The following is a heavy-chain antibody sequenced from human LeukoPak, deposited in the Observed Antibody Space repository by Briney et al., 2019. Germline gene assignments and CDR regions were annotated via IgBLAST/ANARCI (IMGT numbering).Heavy chain of an antibody. D-gene: IGHD3-22*01. V-gene: IGHV1-69*01. Sequence: GSSVKVSCKASGGTFSSYAISWVRQAPGQGLEWMGGIIPIFDTANYAQKFQGRVTITADESTSTAYMELSSLRSEDTAVYYCAIEFSSGYFNWFDPWGQGTLVTVSS. CDR1: GGTFSSYA. CDR3: AIEFSSGYFNWFDP. CDR2: IIPIFDTA. J-gene: IGHJ5*02.